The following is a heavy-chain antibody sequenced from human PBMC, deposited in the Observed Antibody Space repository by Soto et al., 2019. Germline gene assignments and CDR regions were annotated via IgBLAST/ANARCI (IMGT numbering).Heavy chain of an antibody. D-gene: IGHD3-3*01. CDR3: ARIHQDYDFWSGYSRYYGMDV. CDR1: GFSLSNARMG. J-gene: IGHJ6*02. V-gene: IGHV2-26*01. Sequence: QVTLKESAPVLVKPTETLTLTCTVSGFSLSNARMGVSWIRQPPGKALQWLAHIFSNDEKSYTTSLKSRLTISKDTSKSQVVLTRTNMDPLDTATYYCARIHQDYDFWSGYSRYYGMDVWGQGTTVAVSS. CDR2: IFSNDEK.